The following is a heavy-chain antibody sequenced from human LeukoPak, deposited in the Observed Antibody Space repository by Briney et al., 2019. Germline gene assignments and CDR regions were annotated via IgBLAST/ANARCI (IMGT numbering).Heavy chain of an antibody. V-gene: IGHV4-34*01. D-gene: IGHD3-10*01. CDR1: GGSSSGHY. J-gene: IGHJ5*02. CDR3: ARGYGSGSYYSA. CDR2: INRGGST. Sequence: SETLSLTCAIYGGSSSGHYWTWIRQPPGKGLEWLGEINRGGSTNYNPSLKSRVSISVDMSKNQFSLKLNSVTAADTAIYYCARGYGSGSYYSAWGQGTLVTVSS.